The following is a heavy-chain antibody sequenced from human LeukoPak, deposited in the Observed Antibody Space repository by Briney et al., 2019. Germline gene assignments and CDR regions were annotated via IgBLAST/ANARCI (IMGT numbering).Heavy chain of an antibody. V-gene: IGHV4-34*01. CDR1: GGSLSGYY. D-gene: IGHD4-17*01. CDR3: ARDVVPRDYGDTLNAYDL. CDR2: IHHDGRT. Sequence: PSETLSLTCAVSGGSLSGYYWSWTRQSPGKGLEWMGDIHHDGRTKCKSSFKSRITIFLVSSKNEVSLRLSPVTPADTALYFCARDVVPRDYGDTLNAYDLWGQGTMVTVS. J-gene: IGHJ3*01.